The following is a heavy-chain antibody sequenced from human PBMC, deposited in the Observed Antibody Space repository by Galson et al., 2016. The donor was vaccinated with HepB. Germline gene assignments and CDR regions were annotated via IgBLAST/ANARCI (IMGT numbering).Heavy chain of an antibody. CDR2: ITPAFGIV. CDR1: GGTFASFA. CDR3: ARDNRAPHDYVMQTEFDP. V-gene: IGHV1-69*13. D-gene: IGHD3-16*01. J-gene: IGHJ5*02. Sequence: SVKVSCKASGGTFASFAVSWVRQAPGQGLEWMGKITPAFGIVTYGQRFQDRVTITADVSTGTVYMDLIRLKSEDTAMYFCARDNRAPHDYVMQTEFDPWGQGTLVTVSS.